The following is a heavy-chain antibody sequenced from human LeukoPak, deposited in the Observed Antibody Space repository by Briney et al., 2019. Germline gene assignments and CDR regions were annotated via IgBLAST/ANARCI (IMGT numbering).Heavy chain of an antibody. CDR3: AKVEFDY. CDR2: ISGSSINT. Sequence: GGSLRLSCAASGFTFSSYAMTWVRQAPGKGLEWVSSISGSSINTYYADSVKGRFTISRDNSKNTLYLQMNSLRAEDTAVYYCAKVEFDYWGQGALVTVSS. CDR1: GFTFSSYA. J-gene: IGHJ4*02. V-gene: IGHV3-23*01.